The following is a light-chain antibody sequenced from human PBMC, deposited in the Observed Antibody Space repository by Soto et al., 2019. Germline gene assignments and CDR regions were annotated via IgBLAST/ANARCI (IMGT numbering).Light chain of an antibody. CDR3: CSLTTSHTYV. CDR1: SSDVGGYNY. Sequence: QSALTQPASVSGSPGQSITISCTGTSSDVGGYNYVSWYQQHPGKAPKLMIYEVSNRPSRVSNRFSGSKSGNTASLTISGLQAEDEADYYCCSLTTSHTYVFGSGTKVTVL. V-gene: IGLV2-14*01. J-gene: IGLJ1*01. CDR2: EVS.